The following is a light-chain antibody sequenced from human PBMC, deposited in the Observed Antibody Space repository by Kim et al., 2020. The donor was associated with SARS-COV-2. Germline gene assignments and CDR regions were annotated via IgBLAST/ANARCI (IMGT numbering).Light chain of an antibody. Sequence: ASVGDRVPITWLASQEISNWLAWYQQKPDNGPKSLIYAASTLQSGVPTRFSGSGSGTDFTLTIDSLQPEDFATYYCQQYYAYPITFGQGTRLEIK. CDR3: QQYYAYPIT. CDR2: AAS. V-gene: IGKV1D-16*01. J-gene: IGKJ5*01. CDR1: QEISNW.